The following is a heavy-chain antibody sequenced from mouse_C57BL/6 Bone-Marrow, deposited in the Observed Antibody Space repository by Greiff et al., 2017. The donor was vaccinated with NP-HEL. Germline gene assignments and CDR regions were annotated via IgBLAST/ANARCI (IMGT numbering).Heavy chain of an antibody. J-gene: IGHJ3*01. Sequence: EVQLVESGGDLVKPGGSLKLSCAASGFTFSSYGMSWVRQTPDKRLEWVATISSGGSYTYYPDSVKGRFTISRDNAKNTLYLQMSSLRSEDTAMYYCARRGYDYDGTWFAYWGQGTLVTVSA. CDR2: ISSGGSYT. D-gene: IGHD2-4*01. CDR1: GFTFSSYG. CDR3: ARRGYDYDGTWFAY. V-gene: IGHV5-6*01.